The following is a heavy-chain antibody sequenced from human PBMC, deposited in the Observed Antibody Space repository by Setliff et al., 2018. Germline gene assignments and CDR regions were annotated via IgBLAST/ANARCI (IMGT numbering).Heavy chain of an antibody. D-gene: IGHD6-19*01. Sequence: KTSETLSLTCTVSGGSISSSSYYWGWIRQPPGKGLEWIGNIYHSGKTYYNPSLKSRVTLSVDTSKNQFSLKMSSVTAADTAVYYCARLLAGTGGFFYYGVDVWGQGTTVTVSS. J-gene: IGHJ6*02. CDR3: ARLLAGTGGFFYYGVDV. CDR1: GGSISSSSYY. CDR2: IYHSGKT. V-gene: IGHV4-39*07.